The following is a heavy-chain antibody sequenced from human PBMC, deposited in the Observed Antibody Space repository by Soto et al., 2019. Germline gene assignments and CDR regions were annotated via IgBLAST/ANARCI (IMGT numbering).Heavy chain of an antibody. CDR3: SKSGPFRGSMFYHGYCDFDL. V-gene: IGHV3-23*01. CDR1: GFTFSSYA. J-gene: IGHJ2*01. CDR2: ISRSADST. D-gene: IGHD2-15*01. Sequence: EVQLLESGGGLVQPGGSLTLSCAASGFTFSSYAMTWVRQVRPAPGKGLEWVSTISRSADSTYYADSVKGRFTISRDNSKNTLYLQMNRLRTDDTAVYYCSKSGPFRGSMFYHGYCDFDLWGRGTLATVSS.